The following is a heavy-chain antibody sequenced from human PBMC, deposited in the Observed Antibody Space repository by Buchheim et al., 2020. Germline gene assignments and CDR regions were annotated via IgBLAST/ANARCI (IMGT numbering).Heavy chain of an antibody. J-gene: IGHJ4*02. Sequence: QVQLVESGGGVVQPGRSLRLSCAASGFTFSSYGMHWVRQAPGKGLECVAVIWYDGSTIYYADSVKGRFTISRDNSKNTLYLQMNSLRAEDTAVYYCASAVYSSGWYFDYWGQGTL. CDR2: IWYDGSTI. D-gene: IGHD6-19*01. CDR1: GFTFSSYG. V-gene: IGHV3-33*01. CDR3: ASAVYSSGWYFDY.